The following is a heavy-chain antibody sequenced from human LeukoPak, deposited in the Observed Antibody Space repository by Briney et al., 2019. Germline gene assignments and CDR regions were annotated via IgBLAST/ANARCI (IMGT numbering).Heavy chain of an antibody. CDR3: AKIRITMIVVAPFDY. V-gene: IGHV3-30*18. J-gene: IGHJ4*02. CDR2: ISYDGSNK. Sequence: GRSLRLSCAASGFTFSSYGMHWVHQAPGKGLEWVAVISYDGSNKYYADSVKGRFTISRDNSKNTLYLQMNSLRAEDTAVYYCAKIRITMIVVAPFDYWGQGTLVTVSS. D-gene: IGHD3-22*01. CDR1: GFTFSSYG.